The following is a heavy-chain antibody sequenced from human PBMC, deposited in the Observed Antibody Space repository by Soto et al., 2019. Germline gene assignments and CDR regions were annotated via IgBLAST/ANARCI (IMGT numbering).Heavy chain of an antibody. V-gene: IGHV1-69*01. D-gene: IGHD3-3*01. CDR1: GGTFSRHA. J-gene: IGHJ6*01. Sequence: QVQLVQSGAEVRKPGSSVKVSCKASGGTFSRHAISWVRQAPGQGLEWMGGIIPIFGTANHAQKFQGRVTIIADESTSTVYMELSSLRSEDTAMYYCARRAASLEWLFIGDYYYGMDVW. CDR3: ARRAASLEWLFIGDYYYGMDV. CDR2: IIPIFGTA.